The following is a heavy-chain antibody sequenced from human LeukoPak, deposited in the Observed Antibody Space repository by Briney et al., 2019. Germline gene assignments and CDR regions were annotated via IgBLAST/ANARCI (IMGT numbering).Heavy chain of an antibody. V-gene: IGHV3-9*01. CDR2: ISWNSGSI. Sequence: GGSLRLSCAASGFSFDDYAMHWVRQAPGKGLEWVSGISWNSGSIGYADSVKGRFTTSRDNAKNSLYLQMNSLRAEDTAVYYCARDKRSITMIAAGYFDYWGQGTLVTVSS. CDR3: ARDKRSITMIAAGYFDY. D-gene: IGHD3-22*01. CDR1: GFSFDDYA. J-gene: IGHJ4*02.